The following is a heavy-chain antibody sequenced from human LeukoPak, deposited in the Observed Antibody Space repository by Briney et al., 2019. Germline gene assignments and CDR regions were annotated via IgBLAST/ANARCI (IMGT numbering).Heavy chain of an antibody. Sequence: GGSLRLSCVGSGLTFRSHAMSWVRQAPEKGLEFVSGIYENGGTTYYADSVKGRFSISRDNSKNTLYPQMDSLRGEDTAVYYCAKDFRIGYSAHFDYWGQGALVTVSS. CDR2: IYENGGTT. J-gene: IGHJ4*02. V-gene: IGHV3-23*01. D-gene: IGHD2-21*01. CDR1: GLTFRSHA. CDR3: AKDFRIGYSAHFDY.